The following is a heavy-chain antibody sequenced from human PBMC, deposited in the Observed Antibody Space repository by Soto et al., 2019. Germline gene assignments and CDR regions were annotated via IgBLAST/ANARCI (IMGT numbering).Heavy chain of an antibody. CDR1: GFTFSSYG. CDR2: IWYDGSNK. CDR3: ARGGGITGTTTYYYYMDV. Sequence: GGSLRLSCAASGFTFSSYGMHWVRQAPGKGLEWVAVIWYDGSNKYYADSVKGRFTISRDNSKNTLYLQMNSLRAEDTAVYYCARGGGITGTTTYYYYMDVWGKGTTVTVSS. D-gene: IGHD1-7*01. J-gene: IGHJ6*03. V-gene: IGHV3-33*01.